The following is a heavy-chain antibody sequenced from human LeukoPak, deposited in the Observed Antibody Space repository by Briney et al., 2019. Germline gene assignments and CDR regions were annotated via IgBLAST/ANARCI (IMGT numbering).Heavy chain of an antibody. Sequence: SETLSLTCTVSGDSISSYYWSWIRQPPGKGLEWIGYIYYSGSTNYNPSLKSRVTISVDTSKNQFSLKLSSVTAADTAVYYCARGTSSGWYYYWGQGTLVTVSS. CDR1: GDSISSYY. J-gene: IGHJ4*02. D-gene: IGHD6-19*01. CDR2: IYYSGST. CDR3: ARGTSSGWYYY. V-gene: IGHV4-59*01.